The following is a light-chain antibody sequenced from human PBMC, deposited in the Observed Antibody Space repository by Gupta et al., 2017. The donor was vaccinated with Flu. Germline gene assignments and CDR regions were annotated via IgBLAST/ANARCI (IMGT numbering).Light chain of an antibody. Sequence: QSMLTQPPSVSAAPGQGVTISCSGNISNIGSNFVSWYQQSPGTAPKLLIYDNSKRPSGIPDRFSGSKSGASATLVITGLQTGDEADYFCGTWDTSLSAHVIFGGGTRLTVL. CDR2: DNS. CDR1: ISNIGSNF. V-gene: IGLV1-51*01. J-gene: IGLJ2*01. CDR3: GTWDTSLSAHVI.